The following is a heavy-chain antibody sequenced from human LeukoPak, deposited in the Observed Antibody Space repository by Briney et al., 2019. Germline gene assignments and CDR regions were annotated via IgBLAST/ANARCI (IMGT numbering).Heavy chain of an antibody. CDR2: ISGSGGRT. D-gene: IGHD5-18*01. Sequence: HPGGSLRLPCAASGFIFSSYAMSWVRQAPGKGLEWVSAISGSGGRTYHADSVKGRFTISRDNSKNTLYLQMNSLRAEDTAVYYCAKSGYSYGNAYYYMDVWGKGTTVTVSS. J-gene: IGHJ6*03. V-gene: IGHV3-23*01. CDR3: AKSGYSYGNAYYYMDV. CDR1: GFIFSSYA.